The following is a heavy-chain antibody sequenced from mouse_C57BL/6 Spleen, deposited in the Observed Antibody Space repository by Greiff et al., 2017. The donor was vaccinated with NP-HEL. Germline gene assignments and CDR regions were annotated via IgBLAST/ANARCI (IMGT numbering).Heavy chain of an antibody. J-gene: IGHJ2*01. CDR1: GYTFTSYW. CDR2: IDPSDSYT. Sequence: QVQLQQPGAELVMPGASVKLSCKASGYTFTSYWMHWVKQRPGQGLEWIGEIDPSDSYTNYNQKFKGKSTLTVDKSSSTAYMQLSSLTSEDSAVYYCARRGGFTTVGDYWGQGTTLTVSS. V-gene: IGHV1-69*01. CDR3: ARRGGFTTVGDY. D-gene: IGHD1-1*01.